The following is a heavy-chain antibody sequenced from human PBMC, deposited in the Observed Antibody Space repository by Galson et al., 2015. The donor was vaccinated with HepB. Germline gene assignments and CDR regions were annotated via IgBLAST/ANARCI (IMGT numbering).Heavy chain of an antibody. Sequence: SVKVSCKASGGTFSSYAISWVRQAPGQGLEWMGRIIPILGIANYAQKFQGRVTITADKSTSTAYMELSSLRSEDTAVYYCARDGITMIVATAFDYWGQGTLVTVSS. CDR1: GGTFSSYA. V-gene: IGHV1-69*04. CDR3: ARDGITMIVATAFDY. D-gene: IGHD3-22*01. J-gene: IGHJ4*02. CDR2: IIPILGIA.